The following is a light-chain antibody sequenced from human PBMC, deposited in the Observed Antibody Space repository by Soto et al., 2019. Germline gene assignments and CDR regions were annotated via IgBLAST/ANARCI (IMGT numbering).Light chain of an antibody. V-gene: IGKV3-20*01. CDR2: GAT. Sequence: EIVMTQSPATLSVSPGERVTLSCRASQSVSTRLAWYQHKPGQSPRLLISGATTGATGIPPRFSGSGSGTDFTLTISRLEPEDFAVYYCQQYGSSPVTFGQGTKVDIK. CDR3: QQYGSSPVT. J-gene: IGKJ1*01. CDR1: QSVSTR.